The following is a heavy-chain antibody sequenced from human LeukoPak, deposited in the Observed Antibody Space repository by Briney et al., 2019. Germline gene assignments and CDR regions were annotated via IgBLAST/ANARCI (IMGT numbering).Heavy chain of an antibody. D-gene: IGHD3-3*01. J-gene: IGHJ4*02. V-gene: IGHV3-30-3*01. Sequence: GALRLSCAASGFTFSSYAMHWVRQAPGKGLEWVAVISYDGSNKYYADSVKGRFTISRDNSKDTLYLQMNSLRAEDTAVYYCAKDPRSSFGVVHFDYWGQGTLVTVSS. CDR1: GFTFSSYA. CDR2: ISYDGSNK. CDR3: AKDPRSSFGVVHFDY.